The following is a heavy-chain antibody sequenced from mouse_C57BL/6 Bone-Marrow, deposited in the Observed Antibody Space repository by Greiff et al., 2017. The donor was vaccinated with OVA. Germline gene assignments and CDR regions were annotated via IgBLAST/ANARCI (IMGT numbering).Heavy chain of an antibody. D-gene: IGHD4-1*02. J-gene: IGHJ2*01. CDR3: ARGLPNWDEGY. Sequence: QVHVKQPGAELVKPGASVKLSCKASGYTFTSYWMHWVKQRPGQGLEWIGMIHPNSGSTNYNEKFKSKATLTVDKSSSTAYMQLSSLTSEDSAVYYCARGLPNWDEGYWGQGTTLTVSS. V-gene: IGHV1-64*01. CDR2: IHPNSGST. CDR1: GYTFTSYW.